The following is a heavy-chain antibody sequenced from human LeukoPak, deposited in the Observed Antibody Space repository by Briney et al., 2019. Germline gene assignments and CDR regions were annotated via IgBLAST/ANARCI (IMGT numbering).Heavy chain of an antibody. Sequence: GGSLRLSCAASGFTLSGYWMRCVRRVQGKGLGWVANIQQDGDEKYYVDSGRGRFTIARDNAKNSLYLQVPSLIFEDTAVYYCAAVSYLAFDIWGQGTMVTVSS. J-gene: IGHJ3*02. CDR3: AAVSYLAFDI. CDR1: GFTLSGYW. V-gene: IGHV3-7*01. CDR2: IQQDGDEK. D-gene: IGHD2-21*01.